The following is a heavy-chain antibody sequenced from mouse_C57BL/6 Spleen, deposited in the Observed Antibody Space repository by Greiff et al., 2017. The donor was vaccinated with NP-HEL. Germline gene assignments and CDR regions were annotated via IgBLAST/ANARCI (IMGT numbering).Heavy chain of an antibody. CDR2: INPNYGTT. J-gene: IGHJ3*01. V-gene: IGHV1-39*01. D-gene: IGHD2-10*01. CDR3: ASPYYGNYVAWFAY. Sequence: VQLQQSGPELVKPGASVKISCKASGYSFTDYNMNWVKQSNGKSLEWIGVINPNYGTTSYNQKFKGKATLTVDQSSSTAYMQLNSLTSEDSAVYYCASPYYGNYVAWFAYWGQGTLVTVSA. CDR1: GYSFTDYN.